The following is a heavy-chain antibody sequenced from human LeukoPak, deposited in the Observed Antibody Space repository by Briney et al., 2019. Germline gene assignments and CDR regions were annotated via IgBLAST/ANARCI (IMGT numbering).Heavy chain of an antibody. Sequence: ASVKVSCKASGYTFTGYYMHWVRQAPGQGLEWMGWINPNSGGANSAQKFQGRVTMIRDTSISTVYMELSSLRSDDTAVYYYARGGELGHWGQGTLVTVSS. CDR2: INPNSGGA. CDR1: GYTFTGYY. J-gene: IGHJ4*02. V-gene: IGHV1-2*02. D-gene: IGHD1-7*01. CDR3: ARGGELGH.